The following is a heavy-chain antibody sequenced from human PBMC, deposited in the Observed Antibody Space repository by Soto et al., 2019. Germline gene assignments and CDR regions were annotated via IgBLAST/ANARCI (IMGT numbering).Heavy chain of an antibody. J-gene: IGHJ5*02. D-gene: IGHD6-6*01. CDR3: ASQGQLVGSWFDP. Sequence: GASVNVSCKASGGTFSSYAISWVRQAPGQGLEWMGGIIPIFGTANYAQKFQGRVTITADESTSTAYMELSSLRSEDTAVYYCASQGQLVGSWFDPWGQGTLVTVSS. V-gene: IGHV1-69*13. CDR1: GGTFSSYA. CDR2: IIPIFGTA.